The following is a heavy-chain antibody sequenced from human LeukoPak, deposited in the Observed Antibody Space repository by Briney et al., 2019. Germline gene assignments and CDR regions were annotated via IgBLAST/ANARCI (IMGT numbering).Heavy chain of an antibody. CDR3: ARVYYYDSSGSGEVFDP. J-gene: IGHJ5*02. V-gene: IGHV4-59*01. CDR1: GGSISSYY. Sequence: PSETLSLTCTVSGGSISSYYWSWIRQPPGKGLEWLGYIYYSGSTNYNPSLKSRVTISVDTSKNQFSLKLSSVTAADTAVYYCARVYYYDSSGSGEVFDPWGQGTLVIVSS. CDR2: IYYSGST. D-gene: IGHD3-22*01.